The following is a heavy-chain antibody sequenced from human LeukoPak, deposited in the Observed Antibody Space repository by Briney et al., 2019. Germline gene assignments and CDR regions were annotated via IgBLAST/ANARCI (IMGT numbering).Heavy chain of an antibody. V-gene: IGHV1-2*02. CDR1: GYTFTGYY. CDR3: ARGHTHTYYYDSSGYSDLDY. J-gene: IGHJ4*02. CDR2: FNPNSGGT. Sequence: GASVKVSCKASGYTFTGYYMHWVRQAPGQGLEWMGWFNPNSGGTNYAQKFQGRVTMTRDTSISTAYMELSRLRSDDTAVYYCARGHTHTYYYDSSGYSDLDYWGQGTLVAVSS. D-gene: IGHD3-22*01.